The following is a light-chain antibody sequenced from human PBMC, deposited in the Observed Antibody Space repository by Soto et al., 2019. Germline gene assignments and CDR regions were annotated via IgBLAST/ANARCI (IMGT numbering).Light chain of an antibody. CDR2: GAS. CDR3: QQYNKWPIT. V-gene: IGKV3-15*01. CDR1: QSVSIN. J-gene: IGKJ5*01. Sequence: EIVMTQSPATLSVSPGERATLSCRASQSVSINLAWYQQKPGQAPRLLIYGASTRATGIPARFSGSRSGTDFTLTISSLQSEDFAVYYCQQYNKWPITFGQGTRLEIK.